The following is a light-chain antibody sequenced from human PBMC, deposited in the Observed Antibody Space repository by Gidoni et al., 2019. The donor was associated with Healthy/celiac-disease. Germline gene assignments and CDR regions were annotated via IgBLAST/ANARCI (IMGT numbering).Light chain of an antibody. CDR2: RAS. J-gene: IGKJ2*01. Sequence: EMVLTQSPGTLSLSPGERATLSCRASQSVSSSYLAWYQQKPGQAPRLLIYRASSRATGIPDRFSGSVSGTDFTLTISRLEPEDFAVYYCQQYGSSLYTFGQGTKLEIK. CDR3: QQYGSSLYT. CDR1: QSVSSSY. V-gene: IGKV3-20*01.